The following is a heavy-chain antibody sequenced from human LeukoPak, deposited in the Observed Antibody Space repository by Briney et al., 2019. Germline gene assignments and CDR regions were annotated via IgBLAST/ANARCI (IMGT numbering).Heavy chain of an antibody. D-gene: IGHD1-26*01. J-gene: IGHJ4*02. CDR1: GFTLRNTW. Sequence: PGGSLRLSCEASGFTLRNTWMAWVRQAPGKGLEWVANINQDASTKHYVDSVKGRFTISRDNAKNSLYLQMNSLRAEDTAVYYCARDQSGSLDYWGQGTLVTVSS. CDR3: ARDQSGSLDY. CDR2: INQDASTK. V-gene: IGHV3-7*01.